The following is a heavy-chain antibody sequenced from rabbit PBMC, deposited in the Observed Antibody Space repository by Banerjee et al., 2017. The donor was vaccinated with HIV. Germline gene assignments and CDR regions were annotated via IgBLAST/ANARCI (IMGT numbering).Heavy chain of an antibody. CDR2: INSNTGNT. D-gene: IGHD1-1*01. CDR3: ARAGQYVISSGYYNYGMDL. V-gene: IGHV1S40*01. J-gene: IGHJ6*01. Sequence: GKGLEWIACINSNTGNTVYATWAKGPFTISKTSSTTVTLQMTSLTAADTTTYFCARAGQYVISSGYYNYGMDLWGPGTLVTVS.